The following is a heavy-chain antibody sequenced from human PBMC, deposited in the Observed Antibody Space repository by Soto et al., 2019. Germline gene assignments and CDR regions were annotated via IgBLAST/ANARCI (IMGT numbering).Heavy chain of an antibody. D-gene: IGHD1-26*01. CDR1: GGSFSGYY. V-gene: IGHV4-59*12. Sequence: SETLSLTCAVYGGSFSGYYWSWIRQPPGKGLEWIGYIYYSGSTNYNPSLKSRVTISVDWSKNQFSLKLSSVTAADTAVYYCARTPTPWGQGTLVTVSS. J-gene: IGHJ5*02. CDR2: IYYSGST. CDR3: ARTPTP.